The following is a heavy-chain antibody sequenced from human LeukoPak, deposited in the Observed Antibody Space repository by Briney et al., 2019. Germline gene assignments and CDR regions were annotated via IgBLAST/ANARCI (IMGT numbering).Heavy chain of an antibody. CDR3: AKGKYRDVVSFDI. CDR1: GFTFSSYG. D-gene: IGHD5-18*01. Sequence: GGSLRLSCAASGFTFSSYGMHWVRQAPGKGVEGGAVISYDGSNKYYADSVKGRFTISRDNSKNTLYLQMNSLRAEDTAVYYCAKGKYRDVVSFDIWGQGTMVTVAS. J-gene: IGHJ3*02. V-gene: IGHV3-30*18. CDR2: ISYDGSNK.